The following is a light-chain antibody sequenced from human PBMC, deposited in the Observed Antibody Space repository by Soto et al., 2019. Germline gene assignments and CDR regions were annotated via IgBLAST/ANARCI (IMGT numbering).Light chain of an antibody. CDR1: QSITTW. V-gene: IGKV1-5*01. J-gene: IGKJ1*01. CDR3: QQYNDYWT. Sequence: DIQMTQSPSTLSASVGDRVVITCRASQSITTWLAWYQQKPGKAPKLLIYDASSLESGVPSRFSCSGSGTEFTLTISSLQPDDFATYYCQQYNDYWTFGQGTKVEIK. CDR2: DAS.